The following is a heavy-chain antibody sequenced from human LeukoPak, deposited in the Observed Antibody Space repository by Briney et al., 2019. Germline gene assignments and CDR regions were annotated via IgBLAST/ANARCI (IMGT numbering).Heavy chain of an antibody. CDR3: AKEGIGSTATFFDY. Sequence: GGSLRLSCAASGYTFNSYALNWVRQAPGKGLEWVSSISASGDATYYVDSVRGRFTISRDNSNYAGYLQMNSLSSEDTAIYYCAKEGIGSTATFFDYWGQGILVTVS. V-gene: IGHV3-23*01. J-gene: IGHJ4*02. D-gene: IGHD1-1*01. CDR1: GYTFNSYA. CDR2: ISASGDAT.